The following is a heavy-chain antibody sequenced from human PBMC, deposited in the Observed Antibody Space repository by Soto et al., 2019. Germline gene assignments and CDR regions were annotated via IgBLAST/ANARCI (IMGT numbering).Heavy chain of an antibody. CDR1: GYTFTSYA. J-gene: IGHJ4*02. V-gene: IGHV1-18*01. CDR2: ISAYNGNT. D-gene: IGHD2-8*01. CDR3: ARDTNGYPALFDY. Sequence: GASVKVSCKASGYTFTSYAMHWVRQAPGQGLEWMGWISAYNGNTNYAQKLQGRVTMTTDTSTSTAYMELRSLRSDDTAVYYCARDTNGYPALFDYWGQGTLVTVSS.